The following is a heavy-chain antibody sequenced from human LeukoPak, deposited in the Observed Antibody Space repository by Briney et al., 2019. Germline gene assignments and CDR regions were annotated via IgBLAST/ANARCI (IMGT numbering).Heavy chain of an antibody. CDR3: ARDRSRNYGYYFDF. CDR2: IGGSGGST. V-gene: IGHV3-23*01. CDR1: GFIFSTYA. J-gene: IGHJ4*02. D-gene: IGHD4-11*01. Sequence: TGGSLRLSCAASGFIFSTYAMSWVRQAPGKGLEWVSGIGGSGGSTYYADSVKGRFTISRDNSKNTLYLQMNSLRAEDTAVYYCARDRSRNYGYYFDFWGQGTLVSVSS.